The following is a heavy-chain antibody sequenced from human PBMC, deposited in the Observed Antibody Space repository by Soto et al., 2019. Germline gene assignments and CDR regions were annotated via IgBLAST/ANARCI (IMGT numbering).Heavy chain of an antibody. V-gene: IGHV1-18*01. CDR3: SREHYFSGGSCLYLSAGSYGMDV. Sequence: QVQLVQSGAEVKKPGASVKVSCKASGYTFRNYGITWVRQAPGQGLEWMGWISADTGNTNYPQKVKTRVTITIDTSTSTAYLELTSLRSDDTAMYYCSREHYFSGGSCLYLSAGSYGMDVWCQGTTVTVSS. J-gene: IGHJ6*02. CDR2: ISADTGNT. D-gene: IGHD2-15*01. CDR1: GYTFRNYG.